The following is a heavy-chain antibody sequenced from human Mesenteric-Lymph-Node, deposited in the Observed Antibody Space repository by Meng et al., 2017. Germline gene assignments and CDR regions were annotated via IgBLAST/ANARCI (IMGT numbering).Heavy chain of an antibody. D-gene: IGHD3-10*01. Sequence: GESLKISCAASGFTFSDYHMSWIRQAPGKGLEWISYISSSGSTIYFADSVRGRFTISRDNAKNSLSLQMNSLRAEDTAVYYCARIAVVRGVIRYYYYYGMDVWGQGTTVTVSS. V-gene: IGHV3-11*04. CDR1: GFTFSDYH. CDR2: ISSSGSTI. CDR3: ARIAVVRGVIRYYYYYGMDV. J-gene: IGHJ6*02.